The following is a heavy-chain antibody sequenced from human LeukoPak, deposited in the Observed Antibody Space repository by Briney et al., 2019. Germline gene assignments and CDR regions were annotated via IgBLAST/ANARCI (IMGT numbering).Heavy chain of an antibody. V-gene: IGHV4-39*01. CDR3: AKHYMGSSYNHGLDC. CDR2: IYYSGTT. CDR1: GGSISSDNYY. J-gene: IGHJ4*02. Sequence: SETLSLTCTVSGGSISSDNYYWGWIRQPPGKGLEWIGSIYYSGTTYYNPSLKSRVTISVDTSKNQYSLKLSSVTAADTALYYCAKHYMGSSYNHGLDCWGQGTLVTVSS. D-gene: IGHD3-10*01.